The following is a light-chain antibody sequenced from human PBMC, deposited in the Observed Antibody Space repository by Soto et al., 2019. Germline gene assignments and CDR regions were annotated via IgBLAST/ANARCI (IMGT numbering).Light chain of an antibody. CDR1: NSNIGSNT. CDR2: SNN. V-gene: IGLV1-44*01. CDR3: CSYGKV. Sequence: QSVLTQPPSASGTPGQRVTISCSGSNSNIGSNTVNWYQQLPGTAPKLLIYSNNQRPSGVPGRFSDSKSGTSASLAISGLQSEDEADYYCCSYGKVFGTGTKVTVL. J-gene: IGLJ1*01.